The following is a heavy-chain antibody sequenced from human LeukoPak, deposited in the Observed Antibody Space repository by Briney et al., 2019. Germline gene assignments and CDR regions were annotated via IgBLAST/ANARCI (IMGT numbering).Heavy chain of an antibody. J-gene: IGHJ3*02. Sequence: SETLSLTCAVSGGSISRSSYFWGWIRQPPGRGRGWIGSIDFSGATFYNPSLESRVTVSVDTSKNQFSLKLSYVTAADTAVYYCARDRIYYDTSGLNAFDIWGQGTMVTVSS. CDR3: ARDRIYYDTSGLNAFDI. CDR1: GGSISRSSYF. V-gene: IGHV4-39*07. CDR2: IDFSGAT. D-gene: IGHD3-22*01.